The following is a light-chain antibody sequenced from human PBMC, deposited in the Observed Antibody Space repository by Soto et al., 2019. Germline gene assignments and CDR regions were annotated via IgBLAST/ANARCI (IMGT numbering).Light chain of an antibody. CDR1: SSDVCGYNY. Sequence: QSALTQPRSVSGSPGQSVTISCTGTSSDVCGYNYVSWYQQHPGKAPKLMIYDVSKRPSGVPGRFSGSKSGNTASLTISGLQAEDEADYYCCSYAGSYTLVFGGGTKLTVL. J-gene: IGLJ2*01. V-gene: IGLV2-11*01. CDR3: CSYAGSYTLV. CDR2: DVS.